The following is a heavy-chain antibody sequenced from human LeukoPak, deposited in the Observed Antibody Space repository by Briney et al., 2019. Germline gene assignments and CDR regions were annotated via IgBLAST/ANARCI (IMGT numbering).Heavy chain of an antibody. D-gene: IGHD6-13*01. CDR1: GFTFDDYA. J-gene: IGHJ6*03. CDR3: ARAFGSSWYSEWDYYYYYYMDV. V-gene: IGHV3-20*04. Sequence: GGSLRLSCAASGFTFDDYAMSWVRQAPGKGLEWVSGINWNGGSTGYADSVKGRFTISRDNAKNSLYLQMNSLRAEDTALYYCARAFGSSWYSEWDYYYYYYMDVWGKGTTVTVSS. CDR2: INWNGGST.